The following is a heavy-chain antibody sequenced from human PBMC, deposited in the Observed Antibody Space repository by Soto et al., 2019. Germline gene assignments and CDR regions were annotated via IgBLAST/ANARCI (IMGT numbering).Heavy chain of an antibody. Sequence: PSETLSLTCAVYGWSFSGYYWSRIRQPPGKGLEWIGEINHSGSTNYNPSLKSRVTISVDTSKNQFSLKLSSVTAADTAVYYCARGHRDILTGYQHDNWFDPWGQGTLVTVSS. CDR3: ARGHRDILTGYQHDNWFDP. CDR1: GWSFSGYY. J-gene: IGHJ5*02. V-gene: IGHV4-34*01. D-gene: IGHD3-9*01. CDR2: INHSGST.